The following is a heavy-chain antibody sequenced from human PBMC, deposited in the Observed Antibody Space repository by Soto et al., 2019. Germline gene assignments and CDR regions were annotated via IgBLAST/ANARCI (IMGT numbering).Heavy chain of an antibody. D-gene: IGHD2-15*01. Sequence: GGSLRLSCAASGFTFSSYGMHWVRQAPGKGLEWVAGIWYDGSNKYYADSVKGRFTISRDNSKNTLYLQMNSLRAEDTAAYYCARDRFGYCSGGSCYFPPSYYYYYGMDVWGQGTTVTVSS. J-gene: IGHJ6*02. CDR1: GFTFSSYG. V-gene: IGHV3-33*01. CDR2: IWYDGSNK. CDR3: ARDRFGYCSGGSCYFPPSYYYYYGMDV.